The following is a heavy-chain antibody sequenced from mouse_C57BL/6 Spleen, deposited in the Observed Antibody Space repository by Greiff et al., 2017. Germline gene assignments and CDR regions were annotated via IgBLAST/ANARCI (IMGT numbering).Heavy chain of an antibody. CDR2: IYPGSGST. D-gene: IGHD2-3*01. V-gene: IGHV1-55*01. Sequence: QVQLQQPGAELVKPGASVKMSCKASGYTFTSYWITWVKQRPGQGLEWIGDIYPGSGSTNYNEKFKGKATLTVDTSSSTVYLQLSSLTSEDSAVYYCARGSIGYLDVGGTGTTVTVSS. CDR1: GYTFTSYW. CDR3: ARGSIGYLDV. J-gene: IGHJ1*03.